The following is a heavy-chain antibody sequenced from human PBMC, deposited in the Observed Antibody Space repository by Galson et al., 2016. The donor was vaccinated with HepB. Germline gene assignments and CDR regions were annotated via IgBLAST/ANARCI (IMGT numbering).Heavy chain of an antibody. CDR2: IWKDGSNK. CDR3: ARATPLEFSSSHVKLQSPGTPDF. CDR1: GFIFRTYG. J-gene: IGHJ4*02. D-gene: IGHD6-13*01. V-gene: IGHV3-33*01. Sequence: SLRLSCAASGFIFRTYGMHWFRQAPGKGLEWVALIWKDGSNKYYADSVKGRVTISIDNSNNRLSLQMNSLTAGDTAVYYCARATPLEFSSSHVKLQSPGTPDFWGQGTLVAVSS.